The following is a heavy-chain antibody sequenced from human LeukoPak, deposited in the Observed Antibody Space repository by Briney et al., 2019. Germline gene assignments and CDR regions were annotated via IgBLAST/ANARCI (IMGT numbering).Heavy chain of an antibody. Sequence: GASVKVSCRASGYTFTSYYMHWMRQAPGQGPEWMGIINPRGGSTDYAQKFQGRVTITRNTSISTAYMELSSLRSEDTAVYYCARGRSGYQLPPDDYYYYYMDVWGKGTAVTVSS. CDR1: GYTFTSYY. CDR3: ARGRSGYQLPPDDYYYYYMDV. D-gene: IGHD6-6*01. J-gene: IGHJ6*03. V-gene: IGHV1-46*01. CDR2: INPRGGST.